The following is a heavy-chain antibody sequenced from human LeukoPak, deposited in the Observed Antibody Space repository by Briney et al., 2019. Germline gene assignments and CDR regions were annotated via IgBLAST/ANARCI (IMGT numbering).Heavy chain of an antibody. Sequence: SVKVSCKASGGTFSSYAISWVRQAPGQGLEWMGRIIPIFGTANYAQKFQGRVTITTDESTSTAYMELSSLRSEDTAVYYCARGDVAAVSWFDPWGQGTLVTVST. J-gene: IGHJ5*02. D-gene: IGHD6-19*01. CDR3: ARGDVAAVSWFDP. CDR1: GGTFSSYA. V-gene: IGHV1-69*05. CDR2: IIPIFGTA.